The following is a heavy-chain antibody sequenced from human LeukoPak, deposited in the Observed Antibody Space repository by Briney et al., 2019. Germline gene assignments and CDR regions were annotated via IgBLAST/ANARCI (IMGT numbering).Heavy chain of an antibody. CDR2: ISGSGGST. CDR1: GFTFSSYA. D-gene: IGHD3-3*01. V-gene: IGHV3-23*01. CDR3: AKGGYDFWSGYPPLSAFDI. Sequence: GGSLRLSCAASGFTFSSYAMSWVRQAPGKGLEWVSAISGSGGSTYYADSVKGRFTISRDNSKNTLYLQMNSLRAEDTAVYYCAKGGYDFWSGYPPLSAFDIWGQGTMVTVSS. J-gene: IGHJ3*02.